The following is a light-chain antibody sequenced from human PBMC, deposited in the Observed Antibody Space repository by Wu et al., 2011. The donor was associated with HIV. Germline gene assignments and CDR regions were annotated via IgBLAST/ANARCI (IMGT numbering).Light chain of an antibody. CDR3: QQYVTSPHT. V-gene: IGKV3-20*01. Sequence: VLTQSPATLSLSPGERATLSCRASRSVNSLLAWYQQKPGQPPRLLIYAASLKATGIPARFSGRGSGTDFTLTISRLEPEDFAVYYCQQYVTSPHTFGQGTKVEVK. CDR1: RSVNSL. J-gene: IGKJ1*01. CDR2: AAS.